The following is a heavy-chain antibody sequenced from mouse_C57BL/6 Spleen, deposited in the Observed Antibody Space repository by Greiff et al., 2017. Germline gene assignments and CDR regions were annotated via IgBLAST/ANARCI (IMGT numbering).Heavy chain of an antibody. Sequence: EVQRVESGPGLVKPSQSLSLTCSVTGYSITSGYYWNWIRQFPGNKLEWMGYISYDGSNNYNPSLKNRISITRDTSKNQFFLKLNSVTTEDTATYYCARVKDTTVVGDWDYAMDYWGQGTSVTVSS. J-gene: IGHJ4*01. V-gene: IGHV3-6*01. CDR3: ARVKDTTVVGDWDYAMDY. CDR1: GYSITSGYY. D-gene: IGHD1-1*01. CDR2: ISYDGSN.